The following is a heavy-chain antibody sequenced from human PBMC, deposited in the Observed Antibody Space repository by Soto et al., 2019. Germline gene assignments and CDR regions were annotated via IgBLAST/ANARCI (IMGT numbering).Heavy chain of an antibody. Sequence: PGGSLRLSCADSAFTLSSYAMNWVRQGPGKGLEWVAQISASGGSTNYADPVKGRFTISRDNSKSTLYLQMNSLRVEDTAVYYCAGGGATICYFGLEGLGQGATGTVSS. CDR2: ISASGGST. J-gene: IGHJ6*01. D-gene: IGHD5-12*01. CDR3: AGGGATICYFGLEG. CDR1: AFTLSSYA. V-gene: IGHV3-23*01.